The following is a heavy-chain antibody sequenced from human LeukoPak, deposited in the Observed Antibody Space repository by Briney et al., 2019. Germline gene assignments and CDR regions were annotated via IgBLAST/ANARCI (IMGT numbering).Heavy chain of an antibody. V-gene: IGHV3-33*01. Sequence: RGSLRLSCAASGFTFSSYGMHWVRQAPGKGLEWVAVIWYDGSNKYYADSVKGRFTISRDNSKNTLYLQMNSLRAEDTAVYYCAREGCSSTSCYWRGYYYYYGMDVWGQGTTVTVSS. D-gene: IGHD2-2*01. CDR2: IWYDGSNK. CDR3: AREGCSSTSCYWRGYYYYYGMDV. J-gene: IGHJ6*02. CDR1: GFTFSSYG.